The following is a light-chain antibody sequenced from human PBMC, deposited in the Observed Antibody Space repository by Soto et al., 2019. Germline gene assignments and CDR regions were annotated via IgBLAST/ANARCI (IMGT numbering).Light chain of an antibody. CDR2: GAS. V-gene: IGKV3-20*01. J-gene: IGKJ1*01. CDR1: QSVSSTH. CDR3: QYYGTSPRT. Sequence: EIVLTHSPGTLSLSPGERATLSCRATQSVSSTHLAWYQQKPGQAPRLLTYGASSRATGIPDRFSGSGSGTDFTLTISRLEPEDFAVYYCQYYGTSPRTFGQGTKVDIK.